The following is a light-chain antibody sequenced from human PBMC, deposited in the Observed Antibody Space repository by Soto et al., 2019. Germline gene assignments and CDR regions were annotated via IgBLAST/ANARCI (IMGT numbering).Light chain of an antibody. Sequence: EIVLTQSPATLSLSPGERATLSCRASQSVSSYLAWYQQKPGQAPRLLIYDASNRATGIPARFSGSGPGTDFTLTISSLDPEDFAVYYCQQRSTFGQGTRLEIK. V-gene: IGKV3D-11*02. CDR3: QQRST. CDR1: QSVSSY. CDR2: DAS. J-gene: IGKJ5*01.